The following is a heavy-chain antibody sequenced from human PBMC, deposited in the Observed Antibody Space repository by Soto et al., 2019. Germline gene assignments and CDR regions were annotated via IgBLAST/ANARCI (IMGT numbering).Heavy chain of an antibody. CDR2: INHSGST. V-gene: IGHV4-34*01. J-gene: IGHJ4*02. CDR3: ARLKASGVDY. Sequence: QVQLQQWGAGLLKPSETLSLTCAVYGGSFSGYYWSWIRQPPGKGLEWIGEINHSGSTNYNPSLKSGVTISVDTSKNQFSLQLSSVTAADTAVYYCARLKASGVDYWGQGTLVSVSS. CDR1: GGSFSGYY. D-gene: IGHD3-16*01.